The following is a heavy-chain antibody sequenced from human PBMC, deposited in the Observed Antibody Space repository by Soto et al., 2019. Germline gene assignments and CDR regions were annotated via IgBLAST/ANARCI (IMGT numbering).Heavy chain of an antibody. V-gene: IGHV3-21*01. Sequence: GGSLRLFCAASGFTFSSYSMNWVRQAPGKGLEWVSSISSSSSYIYYADSVKGRFTISRDNAKNSLYLQMNSLRAEDTAVYYCAKSRGSTAMVKYYYYYGMDVWGQGTTVTVSS. CDR2: ISSSSSYI. CDR1: GFTFSSYS. D-gene: IGHD5-18*01. J-gene: IGHJ6*02. CDR3: AKSRGSTAMVKYYYYYGMDV.